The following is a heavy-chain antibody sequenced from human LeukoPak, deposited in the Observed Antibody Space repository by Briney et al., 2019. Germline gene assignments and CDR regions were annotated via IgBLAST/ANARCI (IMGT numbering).Heavy chain of an antibody. J-gene: IGHJ3*01. D-gene: IGHD2-21*01. Sequence: SQTLSLTCTVSGGSISSGGYYWSWIRQPPGKGLEWIGYIYHSGSTYYNPSLKSRVTISVDRSKNQFSLKLSSVTAADTAVYYCARELYCGGDCLYAFDFWGQGTMVTVSS. CDR3: ARELYCGGDCLYAFDF. V-gene: IGHV4-30-2*01. CDR1: GGSISSGGYY. CDR2: IYHSGST.